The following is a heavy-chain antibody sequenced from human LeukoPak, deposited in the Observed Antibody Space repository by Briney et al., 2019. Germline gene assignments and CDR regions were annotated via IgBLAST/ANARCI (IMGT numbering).Heavy chain of an antibody. V-gene: IGHV4-4*07. J-gene: IGHJ4*02. CDR3: ARDRAVAGIDY. Sequence: SETLSLTCTVSGGSISSYYWSWIRQPPGKGLQWLGRIYGTGTTTYNPSLKSRVTMSVDTSKNQFSLKLISVTAADTAVYYCARDRAVAGIDYWGQGTLVTVSS. D-gene: IGHD6-19*01. CDR2: IYGTGTT. CDR1: GGSISSYY.